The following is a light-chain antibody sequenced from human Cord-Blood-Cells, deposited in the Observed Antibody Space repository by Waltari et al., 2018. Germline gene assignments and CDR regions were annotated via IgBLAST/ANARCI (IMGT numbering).Light chain of an antibody. CDR1: QCVSSSY. J-gene: IGKJ5*01. V-gene: IGKV3-20*01. CDR2: GAS. Sequence: EIVLTQSPSTLSLSPGERATLPCRASQCVSSSYLAWYQQKPGQAPRLLIYGASSRATGIPDRFSGSGSGTDFTLTISRLEPEDFAVYYCQQYGSSPPITFGQGTRLEIK. CDR3: QQYGSSPPIT.